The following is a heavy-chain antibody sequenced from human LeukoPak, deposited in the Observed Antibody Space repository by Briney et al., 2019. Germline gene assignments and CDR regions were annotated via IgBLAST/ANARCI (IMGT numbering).Heavy chain of an antibody. V-gene: IGHV3-11*01. CDR2: ISGSGSTI. Sequence: GGSLRLSCTASGFTLSDYYMTSIRQAPGKGLEWISHISGSGSTINYADSVKGRFTISRDNAKKSLYLQMNSLRAEDTAVYYCARDPSGMDVWGQGTTVTVSS. CDR1: GFTLSDYY. CDR3: ARDPSGMDV. J-gene: IGHJ6*02.